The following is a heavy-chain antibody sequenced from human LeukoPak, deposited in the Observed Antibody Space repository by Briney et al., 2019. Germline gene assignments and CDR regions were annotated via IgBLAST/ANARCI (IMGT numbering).Heavy chain of an antibody. Sequence: PGGSLRLSCAASGFTFSTYAMHWVRQAPGKGLEWVANIKPGGNEKYYVDSVKGRFTISRDNVKNSLYLQMNSLRAEDTAIYYCATFRFLGTWGQGTMVTVSP. D-gene: IGHD3-3*01. CDR3: ATFRFLGT. CDR2: IKPGGNEK. V-gene: IGHV3-7*03. J-gene: IGHJ3*01. CDR1: GFTFSTYA.